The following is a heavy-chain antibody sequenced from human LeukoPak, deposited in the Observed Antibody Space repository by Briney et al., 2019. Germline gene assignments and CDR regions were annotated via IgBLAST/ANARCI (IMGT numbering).Heavy chain of an antibody. Sequence: GGSLRLSCAASGFTFSSYAMSWVRQAPGKGLEWVSAISGSGGSTYYADSVKGRFTISRDNAKNSLYLQMNSLRAEDTAVYYCARLALRTIDYWGQGTLVTVSS. CDR3: ARLALRTIDY. J-gene: IGHJ4*02. CDR2: ISGSGGST. D-gene: IGHD3-9*01. CDR1: GFTFSSYA. V-gene: IGHV3-23*01.